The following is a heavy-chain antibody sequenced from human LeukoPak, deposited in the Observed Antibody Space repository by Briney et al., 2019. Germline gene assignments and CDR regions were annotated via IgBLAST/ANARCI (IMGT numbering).Heavy chain of an antibody. CDR2: IIPILNIT. V-gene: IGHV1-69*04. CDR1: RGTFSKYA. CDR3: ARDDDRAREIDY. J-gene: IGHJ4*02. Sequence: SVKVSCKASRGTFSKYAISWVRQAPGQGLEWMGRIIPILNITHYAQKFQGRVTIAADKSTSTAYMEVSSLRSEDTAVYYCARDDDRAREIDYWGQGTLVTVSS. D-gene: IGHD3-22*01.